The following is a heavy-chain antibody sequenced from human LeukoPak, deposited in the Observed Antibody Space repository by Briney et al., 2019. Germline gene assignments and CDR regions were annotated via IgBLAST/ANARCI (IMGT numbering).Heavy chain of an antibody. CDR1: GGSISSYY. CDR3: ARGDFDWLSRFDY. D-gene: IGHD3-9*01. CDR2: IYYSGST. V-gene: IGHV4-59*01. Sequence: SETLSLTCTVSGGSISSYYWSWIRQPPGKGQEWIGYIYYSGSTNYNPSLKSRVTISVDTSKNQFSLKLSSVTAADTAVYYCARGDFDWLSRFDYWGQGTLVTVSS. J-gene: IGHJ4*02.